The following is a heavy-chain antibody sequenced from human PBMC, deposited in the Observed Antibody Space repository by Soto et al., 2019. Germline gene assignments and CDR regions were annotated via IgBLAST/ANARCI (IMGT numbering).Heavy chain of an antibody. Sequence: XGSLRLSCSASGFTFSSYALHWVRQAPGKGLEYVSALSRDGGNTYYADSVKGRFTISRDNSRNTLHLQMSSLRAEDTAVYYCVKEGDSSGYYDYWGQGPLVTVSS. CDR1: GFTFSSYA. V-gene: IGHV3-64D*06. CDR3: VKEGDSSGYYDY. J-gene: IGHJ4*02. CDR2: LSRDGGNT. D-gene: IGHD3-22*01.